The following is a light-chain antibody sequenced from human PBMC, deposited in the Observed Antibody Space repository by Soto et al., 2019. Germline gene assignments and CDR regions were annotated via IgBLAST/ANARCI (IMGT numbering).Light chain of an antibody. Sequence: QSARTQPASVSGSPGQSITISCTGTSSDVGGYNYVSWYQQHPGKAPKLMIYDVSNRPSGVSNRFSGSKSGNTASLTISGLQAEDEADYYCSSYTSSSTLFGTGTKLTV. V-gene: IGLV2-14*01. J-gene: IGLJ1*01. CDR2: DVS. CDR1: SSDVGGYNY. CDR3: SSYTSSSTL.